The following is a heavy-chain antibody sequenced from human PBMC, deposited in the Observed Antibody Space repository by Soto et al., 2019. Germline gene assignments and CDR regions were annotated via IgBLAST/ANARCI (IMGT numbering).Heavy chain of an antibody. CDR2: MFHSGSA. CDR1: SGSIRSSNW. Sequence: QVHLQESGPGLVQPSGTLSLTCTVSSGSIRSSNWWSWVRQSPGKGLEWIGEMFHSGSASYNPSPKSRVTISVDKSTNQFSLKLISVTAADTAVYYCARGEGDILTLDSWGQGTLVTVSS. D-gene: IGHD3-9*01. V-gene: IGHV4-4*02. J-gene: IGHJ4*02. CDR3: ARGEGDILTLDS.